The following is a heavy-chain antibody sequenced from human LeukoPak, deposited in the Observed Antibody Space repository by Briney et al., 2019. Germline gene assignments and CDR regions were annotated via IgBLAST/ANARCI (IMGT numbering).Heavy chain of an antibody. V-gene: IGHV1-2*02. CDR3: AIVTTADGY. J-gene: IGHJ4*02. D-gene: IGHD4-17*01. Sequence: ASVNVSCKSSGYIFTVYYIHWVRKAPGQGLEWMGWVNPTHGGTNFAQKFQGRVTMTRDTSISTAYMELSRLTSDDTAMYYCAIVTTADGYWGQGTPLTVSS. CDR1: GYIFTVYY. CDR2: VNPTHGGT.